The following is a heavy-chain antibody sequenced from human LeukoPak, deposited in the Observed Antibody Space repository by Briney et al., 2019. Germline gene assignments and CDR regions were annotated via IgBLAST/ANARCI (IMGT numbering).Heavy chain of an antibody. Sequence: GESLKISCKGSGYSFTSYWIGWVRQMPGKGLEWMGIIYPGDSDTRYSPPFQGQVTISADKSISTAYLQWSSLKASDTAMYYCARYVYDSSGYYTVNDYWGQGTLVTVSS. CDR3: ARYVYDSSGYYTVNDY. D-gene: IGHD3-22*01. J-gene: IGHJ4*02. CDR1: GYSFTSYW. V-gene: IGHV5-51*01. CDR2: IYPGDSDT.